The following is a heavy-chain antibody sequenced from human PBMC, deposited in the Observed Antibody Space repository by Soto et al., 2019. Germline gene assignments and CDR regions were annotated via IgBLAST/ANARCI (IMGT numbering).Heavy chain of an antibody. J-gene: IGHJ6*02. D-gene: IGHD5-12*01. Sequence: ASETLSLTCTVSGCSISSSSYYWGWIRQPPGKGLEWIGSIYYSGSTYYNPSLKSRVTISVDTSKNQFSLKLSSVTAADTAVYYCAKDIVATSKNYYYYYGMDVWGQGTTVTVSS. V-gene: IGHV4-39*02. CDR3: AKDIVATSKNYYYYYGMDV. CDR1: GCSISSSSYY. CDR2: IYYSGST.